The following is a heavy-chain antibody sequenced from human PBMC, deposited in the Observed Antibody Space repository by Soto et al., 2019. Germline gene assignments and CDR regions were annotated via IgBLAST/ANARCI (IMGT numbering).Heavy chain of an antibody. CDR3: ARAPVGATLWFDP. Sequence: GGSLRLSCAASGFTFSRYSMNWVRQAPGKGLEWVSSISSSSSYIYYADSVKGRFTISRDNAKNSLYLQMNSLRAEDTAVYYCARAPVGATLWFDPWGQGTLVTVSS. J-gene: IGHJ5*02. V-gene: IGHV3-21*01. CDR1: GFTFSRYS. D-gene: IGHD1-26*01. CDR2: ISSSSSYI.